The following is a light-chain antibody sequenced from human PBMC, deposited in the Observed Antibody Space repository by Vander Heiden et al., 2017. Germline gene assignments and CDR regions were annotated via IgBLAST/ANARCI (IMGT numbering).Light chain of an antibody. J-gene: IGLJ3*02. V-gene: IGLV1-40*01. CDR2: PNN. CDR3: QSYDSSLSAWV. CDR1: SSNIGAGYG. Sequence: QSVLTQPPSESGAPGQRVTNPCTGSSSNIGAGYGVTWYPRLPGTAPKFLIYPNNNRPSGVPDRFSASKSGTSASLAITGLQAEDEADYYCQSYDSSLSAWVFGGGTKLTVL.